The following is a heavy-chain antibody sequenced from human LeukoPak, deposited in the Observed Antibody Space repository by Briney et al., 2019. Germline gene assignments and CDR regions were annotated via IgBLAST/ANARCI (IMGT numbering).Heavy chain of an antibody. CDR2: ISDHGKSR. CDR3: ARARIAAPLLDY. V-gene: IGHV3-48*03. Sequence: PGRSLRLSCAASGFTFSNYEMNWVRQTPGRWLEWVSYISDHGKSRNYVDSVKGRFTISRANAKNSLYLQMNSLRVEDTAVYFCARARIAAPLLDYWGQGTLVTVSS. CDR1: GFTFSNYE. D-gene: IGHD6-13*01. J-gene: IGHJ4*02.